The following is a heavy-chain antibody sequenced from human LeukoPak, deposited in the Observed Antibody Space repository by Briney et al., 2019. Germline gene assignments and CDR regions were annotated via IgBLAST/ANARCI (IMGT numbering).Heavy chain of an antibody. J-gene: IGHJ4*02. V-gene: IGHV3-30*18. Sequence: GRSLRLSCAASGFTFSSYGMHWVRQAPGKGLEWVAVISYDGSNKYYADSVKGRFTISRDNSKNTLYLQMNSLRAEDTAVYYCAKAPSIAVAGTDYWGQGTLVTVSS. D-gene: IGHD6-19*01. CDR3: AKAPSIAVAGTDY. CDR1: GFTFSSYG. CDR2: ISYDGSNK.